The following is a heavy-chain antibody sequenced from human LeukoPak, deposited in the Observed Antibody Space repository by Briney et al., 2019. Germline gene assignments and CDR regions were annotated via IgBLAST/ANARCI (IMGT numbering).Heavy chain of an antibody. V-gene: IGHV3-7*01. Sequence: GGSLRLSCAASGFDFSAYGMNWVRQAPGKGLEWVANIKQDGSEKYYVDSVKGRFTISRDNAKNSLYLQMNSLRAEDTAVYYCARHGDYDYVWGSYRRPKYYFDYWGQGTLVTVSS. D-gene: IGHD3-16*02. CDR1: GFDFSAYG. CDR3: ARHGDYDYVWGSYRRPKYYFDY. CDR2: IKQDGSEK. J-gene: IGHJ4*02.